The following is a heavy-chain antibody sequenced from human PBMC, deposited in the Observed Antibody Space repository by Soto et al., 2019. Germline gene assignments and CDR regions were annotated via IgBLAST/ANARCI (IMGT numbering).Heavy chain of an antibody. CDR1: GFTFSSYG. D-gene: IGHD2-15*01. V-gene: IGHV3-30*18. J-gene: IGHJ4*02. Sequence: LRLSCAASGFTFSSYGMHWVRQAPGKGLEWVAVISYDGSNKYYADSVKGRFTISRDNSKNTLYLQMNSLRAEDTAVYYCAKVVFPDYWGQGTLVTVSS. CDR3: AKVVFPDY. CDR2: ISYDGSNK.